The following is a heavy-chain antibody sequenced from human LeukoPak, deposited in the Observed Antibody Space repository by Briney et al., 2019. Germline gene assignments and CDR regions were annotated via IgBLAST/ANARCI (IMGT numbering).Heavy chain of an antibody. V-gene: IGHV4-31*03. CDR2: IYYSGST. D-gene: IGHD5-12*01. J-gene: IGHJ3*02. CDR3: ARAPSGVATRTDAFDI. CDR1: GGSISSGGYS. Sequence: SETLSLTCTVSGGSISSGGYSWSWIRQHPGKGLEWIGYIYYSGSTYFNPSLKSRVTISVDTSKNQFSLKLSSVTAADTAVYYCARAPSGVATRTDAFDIWGQGTMVTVSS.